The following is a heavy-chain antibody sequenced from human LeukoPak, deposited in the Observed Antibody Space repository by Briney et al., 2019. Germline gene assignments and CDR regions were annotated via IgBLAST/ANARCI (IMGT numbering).Heavy chain of an antibody. CDR1: GGSISSSSYY. D-gene: IGHD6-19*01. J-gene: IGHJ4*02. CDR2: IYYSGST. Sequence: PSETLSLTCTVSGGSISSSSYYWGWIRQPPGKGLEWIGNIYYSGSTYYNPSLRSRVTISVDTSKSQFSLKLSSVTAADTAVYYCASSAHSSGWLFDYWGQGTLVTVSS. CDR3: ASSAHSSGWLFDY. V-gene: IGHV4-39*01.